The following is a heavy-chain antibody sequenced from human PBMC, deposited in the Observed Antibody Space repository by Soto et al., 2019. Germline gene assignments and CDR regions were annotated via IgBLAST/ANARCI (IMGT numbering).Heavy chain of an antibody. CDR3: ARPGSSSWYPYYYGMDV. D-gene: IGHD6-13*01. Sequence: GESLKISCKGSGYSFTSYWISWVGQMPGKGLEWMGRIDPSDSYTNYSPSFQGHVTISADKSISTAYLQWSSLKASDTAMYYCARPGSSSWYPYYYGMDVWGQGTTVTVSS. CDR2: IDPSDSYT. CDR1: GYSFTSYW. V-gene: IGHV5-10-1*01. J-gene: IGHJ6*02.